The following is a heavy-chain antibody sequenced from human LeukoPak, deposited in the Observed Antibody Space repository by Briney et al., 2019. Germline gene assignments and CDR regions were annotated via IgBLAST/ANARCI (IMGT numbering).Heavy chain of an antibody. CDR3: AKRVTYYYYMDV. D-gene: IGHD2-21*02. CDR1: GFTFSSYA. CDR2: ISGSGGST. Sequence: GGSLRLSCAASGFTFSSYAMSWVRQAPEKGLEWVSDISGSGGSTYYADSVKGRFIISRDNSKNTLYLQMNSLRAEDTAVYYCAKRVTYYYYMDVWGKGTMVTVSS. J-gene: IGHJ6*03. V-gene: IGHV3-23*01.